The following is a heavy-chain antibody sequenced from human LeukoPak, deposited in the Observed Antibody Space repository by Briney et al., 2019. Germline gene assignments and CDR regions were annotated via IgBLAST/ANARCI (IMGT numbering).Heavy chain of an antibody. CDR3: VRVGGRSSIGGDC. CDR2: IKSDGSNS. V-gene: IGHV3-74*01. Sequence: GGSLRLSCAASGFAFSTYWMHWVRQAPGTGLVWVSRIKSDGSNSNYADCVKGRFTISRDNAKNTLYLQMNSLRAEDTAVYHCVRVGGRSSIGGDCWGQGTLVTVSS. J-gene: IGHJ4*02. CDR1: GFAFSTYW. D-gene: IGHD3-10*01.